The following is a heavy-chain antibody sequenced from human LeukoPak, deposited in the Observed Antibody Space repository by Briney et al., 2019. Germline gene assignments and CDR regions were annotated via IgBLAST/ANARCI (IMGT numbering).Heavy chain of an antibody. V-gene: IGHV3-9*01. CDR2: ISWNSGSI. Sequence: GGSLRLSCAASGFTFDDYAMHWVRQAPGKGLEWVSGISWNSGSIGYADSVKGRFTISRDNAKNSLYLQMNSLRAEDTALYYCAKLAYSSSWYPYYFDYWGQGTLVTVSS. CDR1: GFTFDDYA. D-gene: IGHD6-13*01. CDR3: AKLAYSSSWYPYYFDY. J-gene: IGHJ4*02.